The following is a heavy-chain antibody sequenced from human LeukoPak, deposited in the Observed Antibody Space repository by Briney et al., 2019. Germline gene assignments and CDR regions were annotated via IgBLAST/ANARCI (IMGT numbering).Heavy chain of an antibody. V-gene: IGHV3-30*02. D-gene: IGHD3-22*01. Sequence: PGGSLRLSCAASGFTFSSYTMHWVRQAPGKGLEWVACIHSDGSKKYYADSVKGRFTISRDNSKNTLSLQMNSLRAEDTAVYYCAKEPTSRGYNDIGYWGQGTLVTVSS. CDR3: AKEPTSRGYNDIGY. CDR1: GFTFSSYT. J-gene: IGHJ4*02. CDR2: IHSDGSKK.